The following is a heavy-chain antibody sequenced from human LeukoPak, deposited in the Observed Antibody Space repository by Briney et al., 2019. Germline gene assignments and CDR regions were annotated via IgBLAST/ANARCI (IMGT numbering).Heavy chain of an antibody. CDR3: ARDEGSSWYPAFDY. V-gene: IGHV3-48*04. CDR2: IDSSSSTI. D-gene: IGHD6-13*01. J-gene: IGHJ4*02. CDR1: GFIFSDYN. Sequence: PGGSLRLSCEASGFIFSDYNMNWVRQAPGKGLEWLSFIDSSSSTIYYADSVKGRFAISRDNAKNSLFLQMDSLRADDSAVYYCARDEGSSWYPAFDYWGQGTLVTVSS.